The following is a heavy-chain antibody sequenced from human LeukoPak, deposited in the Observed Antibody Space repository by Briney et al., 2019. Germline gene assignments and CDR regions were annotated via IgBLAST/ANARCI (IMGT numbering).Heavy chain of an antibody. V-gene: IGHV2-70*11. CDR2: IDWDDDK. Sequence: SGPTLVNPTQTLTLTCTFSGFSLSTSGMCVSWIRQPPGKALEWLARIDWDDDKYYSTSLNTWLAISKNSSKNQVVLTMTNMDPVDTATYYWARMKRGSGGYYFDYWGQGTLVTVSS. J-gene: IGHJ4*02. CDR1: GFSLSTSGMC. D-gene: IGHD3-10*01. CDR3: ARMKRGSGGYYFDY.